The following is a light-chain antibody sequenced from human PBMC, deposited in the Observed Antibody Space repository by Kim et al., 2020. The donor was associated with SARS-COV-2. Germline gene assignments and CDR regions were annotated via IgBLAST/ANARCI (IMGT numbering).Light chain of an antibody. J-gene: IGKJ2*01. CDR2: DAS. Sequence: VSPGERATLSCRASQSITRNLAWYQQKPGQAPRLLMYDASTRATGIPARFSGSGSGTEFTLTISSLQSEDFAVYYCQQYTNWPPYTFGQGIKLEI. CDR1: QSITRN. CDR3: QQYTNWPPYT. V-gene: IGKV3-15*01.